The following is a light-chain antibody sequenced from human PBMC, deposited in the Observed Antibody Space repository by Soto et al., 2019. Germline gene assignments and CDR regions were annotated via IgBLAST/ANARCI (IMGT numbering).Light chain of an antibody. CDR1: QSISSF. CDR2: AAS. V-gene: IGKV1-39*01. CDR3: QQSYNTPWT. Sequence: DIQMTQSPSSLSASVGDRVTVTCRASQSISSFLNWYQYKPGKAPKLLIYAASGLQSGVPSRFSGSGSGTDFTLTISNLQLEDFATYYCQQSYNTPWTLGQGTKVDNK. J-gene: IGKJ1*01.